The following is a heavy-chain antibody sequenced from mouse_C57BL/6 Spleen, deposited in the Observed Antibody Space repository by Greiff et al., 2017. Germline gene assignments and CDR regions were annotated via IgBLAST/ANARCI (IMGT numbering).Heavy chain of an antibody. CDR2: IWSGGST. CDR1: GFSLTSYG. Sequence: QVHVKQSGPGLVQPSQSLSITCTVSGFSLTSYGVHWVRQSPGKGLEWLGVIWSGGSTDYNAAFISRLSISKDNSKSQVFFKMNSLQADDTAIYYCARYYGSFYYYAMDYWGQGTSVTVSS. CDR3: ARYYGSFYYYAMDY. D-gene: IGHD1-1*01. V-gene: IGHV2-2*01. J-gene: IGHJ4*01.